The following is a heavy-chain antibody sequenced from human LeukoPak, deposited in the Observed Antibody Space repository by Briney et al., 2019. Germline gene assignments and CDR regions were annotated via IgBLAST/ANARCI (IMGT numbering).Heavy chain of an antibody. CDR1: GFSFSSYW. CDR3: VSATVTISDY. Sequence: GGSLRLSCAASGFSFSSYWMHWVRQTPGKGLVWVSRINSGGSGTSHADSVKGRFTISRDNTKNTLYLQMHSLRAEDTAVYYCVSATVTISDYWGQGTLVTVSS. CDR2: INSGGSGT. D-gene: IGHD4-11*01. J-gene: IGHJ4*02. V-gene: IGHV3-74*01.